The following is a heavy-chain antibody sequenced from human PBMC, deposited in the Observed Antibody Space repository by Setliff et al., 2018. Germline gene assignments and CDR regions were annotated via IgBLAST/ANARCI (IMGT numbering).Heavy chain of an antibody. D-gene: IGHD2-2*02. CDR1: GGSITSGRYY. CDR2: IYYSGST. Sequence: PSETLSLTCTVSGGSITSGRYYWGWIRQPPGQGLEWIGSIYYSGSTYYNPSLRSRVTIFVNTSRNQFSLKLSSVTAADTAVYYCARQWTDCTSANCYTMAYDYYYMDVWGKGTTVTVSS. J-gene: IGHJ6*03. V-gene: IGHV4-39*01. CDR3: ARQWTDCTSANCYTMAYDYYYMDV.